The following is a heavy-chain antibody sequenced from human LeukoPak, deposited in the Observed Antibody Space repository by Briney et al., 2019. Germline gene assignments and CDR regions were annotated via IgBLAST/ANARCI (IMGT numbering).Heavy chain of an antibody. J-gene: IGHJ3*01. CDR3: AREMTYVSTAFDV. V-gene: IGHV3-48*04. CDR2: MSSTRPTI. Sequence: GGSLRLSCAASGFTFSSYWMHWVRQAPGKGLEWVSYMSSTRPTIYYSNSVTGRFTISRDDAKDSLFLQMNSLRAEDTAVYYCAREMTYVSTAFDVWGQGTTVIVSS. D-gene: IGHD2-8*01. CDR1: GFTFSSYW.